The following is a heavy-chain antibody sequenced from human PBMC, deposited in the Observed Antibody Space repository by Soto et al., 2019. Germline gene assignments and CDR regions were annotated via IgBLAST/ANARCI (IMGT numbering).Heavy chain of an antibody. J-gene: IGHJ4*02. Sequence: PSGTLSLTSAVSGGSISSGGYSWSWIRQPQGKGLEWIGYIYYSGSTNYNPSLKSRVTISVDTSKNQFSLKLSSVTAADTAVYYCGNLSYDYGDDYWGQGTLVTVSS. D-gene: IGHD4-17*01. V-gene: IGHV4-61*08. CDR1: GGSISSGGYS. CDR2: IYYSGST. CDR3: GNLSYDYGDDY.